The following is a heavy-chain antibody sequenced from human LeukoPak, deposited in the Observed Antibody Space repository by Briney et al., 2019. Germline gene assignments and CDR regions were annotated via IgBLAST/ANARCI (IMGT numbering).Heavy chain of an antibody. CDR3: AAGYSSDAFDI. V-gene: IGHV3-11*01. Sequence: GGSLILSCAASGFTFSDYYMSWIRQAPGKGLEWVSYISSSGSTIYYADSVKGRFTISRDNAKNSLYLQMNSLRAEDTAVYYCAAGYSSDAFDIWGQGTMVTVSS. CDR1: GFTFSDYY. D-gene: IGHD3-9*01. J-gene: IGHJ3*02. CDR2: ISSSGSTI.